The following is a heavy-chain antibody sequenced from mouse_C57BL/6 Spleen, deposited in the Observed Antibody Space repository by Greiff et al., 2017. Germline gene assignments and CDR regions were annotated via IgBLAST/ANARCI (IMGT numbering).Heavy chain of an antibody. CDR3: ARTLITTVVAPFDY. V-gene: IGHV1-50*01. CDR1: GYTFTSYW. D-gene: IGHD1-1*01. Sequence: QVQLQQPGAELVKPGASVKLSCKASGYTFTSYWMQWVKQRPGQGLAWIGELDPSDSYTNYNQKFKGKATLTVDTSSSTAYMQLSSLTSEDSAVYYGARTLITTVVAPFDYWGQGTTLTVSS. J-gene: IGHJ2*01. CDR2: LDPSDSYT.